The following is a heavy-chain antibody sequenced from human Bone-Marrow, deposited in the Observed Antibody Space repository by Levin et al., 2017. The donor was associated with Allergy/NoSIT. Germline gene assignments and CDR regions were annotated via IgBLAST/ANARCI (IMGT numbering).Heavy chain of an antibody. J-gene: IGHJ5*02. CDR2: IYYAYSGSS. CDR1: GGSIRSGDYY. V-gene: IGHV4-30-4*01. CDR3: ARAAVNGWDNWFDP. D-gene: IGHD6-19*01. Sequence: SQTLSLTCSVSGGSIRSGDYYWSWLRQPPGKGLEWIGYIYYAYSGSSYYSPSLKDRVTISVDTSKNQLSLNVRSVTAADTAVYYCARAAVNGWDNWFDPWGQGTLVTVSS.